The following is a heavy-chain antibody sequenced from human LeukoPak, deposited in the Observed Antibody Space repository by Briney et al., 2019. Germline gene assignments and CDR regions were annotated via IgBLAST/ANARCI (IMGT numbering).Heavy chain of an antibody. J-gene: IGHJ4*02. Sequence: PSETLSLTCTVAGGSISSYYWSWIRQPPGKGREWIGYIYYSGSTNYNPSLKSRVTISVDTSKNQFSLKLSSVTAADTAVYYCARVASITVVRGVLDYWGQGTLVTVSS. CDR1: GGSISSYY. D-gene: IGHD3-10*01. CDR2: IYYSGST. CDR3: ARVASITVVRGVLDY. V-gene: IGHV4-59*01.